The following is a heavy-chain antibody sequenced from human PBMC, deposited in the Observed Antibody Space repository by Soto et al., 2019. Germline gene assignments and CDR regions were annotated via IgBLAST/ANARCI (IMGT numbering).Heavy chain of an antibody. CDR2: ISSMSSTI. J-gene: IGHJ4*02. D-gene: IGHD6-19*01. Sequence: LRLSCEASGFIFNDYSMNWVRQAPGKGLEWISYISSMSSTILHAESVKGRFTTSRDNAKNSLYLHMNRLRDEDTGVYYCARDRVPGSGMPAYWGQGTLVTVSS. CDR1: GFIFNDYS. V-gene: IGHV3-48*02. CDR3: ARDRVPGSGMPAY.